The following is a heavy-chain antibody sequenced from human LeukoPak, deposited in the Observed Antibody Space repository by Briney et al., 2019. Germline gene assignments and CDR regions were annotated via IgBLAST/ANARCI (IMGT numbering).Heavy chain of an antibody. V-gene: IGHV3-30*18. Sequence: PGRSLRLSCAASGFTFSSYGMHWVRQAPGKGLEWVAVIAYDGSNKYSADSVKGRFTISRDNSKNTLFLQMNSLRAEDTAVYYCAKDRTRAYGDPRYNFDYWGQGILVTVSS. CDR3: AKDRTRAYGDPRYNFDY. CDR1: GFTFSSYG. D-gene: IGHD4-17*01. CDR2: IAYDGSNK. J-gene: IGHJ4*02.